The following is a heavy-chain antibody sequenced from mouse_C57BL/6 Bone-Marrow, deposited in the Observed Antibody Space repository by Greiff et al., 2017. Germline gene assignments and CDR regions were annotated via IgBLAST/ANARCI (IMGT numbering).Heavy chain of an antibody. D-gene: IGHD2-12*01. CDR3: AREGKGYCYGCFAD. V-gene: IGHV1-64*01. CDR1: GYTFTSYW. J-gene: IGHJ3*01. CDR2: IHPNSGST. Sequence: QVQLQQPGAELVKPGASVKLSCKASGYTFTSYWMHWVKQRPGQGLAWIGMIHPNSGSTNYNEKFKSKATLTVDKSSSTAYMQLSSLTSEDSAVYYCAREGKGYCYGCFADWGQGTLVTVSA.